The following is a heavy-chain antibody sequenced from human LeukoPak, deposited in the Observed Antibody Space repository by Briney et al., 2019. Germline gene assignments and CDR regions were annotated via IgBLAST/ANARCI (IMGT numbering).Heavy chain of an antibody. CDR2: ISSSSSYI. V-gene: IGHV3-21*01. CDR1: GFTFGSYS. Sequence: GGSLRLSCAASGFTFGSYSMNWVRQAPGKGLEWVSSISSSSSYIYYADSVKGRFTISRDNGKNSLYLQMNSLRAEDTAVYYCASAGTDYFDYWGQGTLVTVSS. D-gene: IGHD1-1*01. J-gene: IGHJ4*02. CDR3: ASAGTDYFDY.